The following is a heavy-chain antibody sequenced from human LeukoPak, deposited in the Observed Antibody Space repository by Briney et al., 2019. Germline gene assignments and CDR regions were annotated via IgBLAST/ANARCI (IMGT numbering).Heavy chain of an antibody. J-gene: IGHJ4*02. Sequence: ASVKVSCTASGYTFTNYGISWVRQAPGQGLEWMGWISIFNANTNYAQKLQGRVTMTTDTPTSTAYMELRGLRSDDTAVYYCARGVISPLDYWGQGTLVTVSS. CDR3: ARGVISPLDY. D-gene: IGHD2-21*01. V-gene: IGHV1-18*01. CDR1: GYTFTNYG. CDR2: ISIFNANT.